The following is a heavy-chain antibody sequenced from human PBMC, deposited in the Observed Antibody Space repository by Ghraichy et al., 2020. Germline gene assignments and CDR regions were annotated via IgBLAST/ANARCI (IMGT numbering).Heavy chain of an antibody. CDR2: ITGDGGST. CDR1: GFTFSSRS. D-gene: IGHD2-21*02. J-gene: IGHJ4*02. Sequence: GGSLRLSCAASGFTFSSRSMSWVRQAPGKGLEWVSSITGDGGSTFYADSGKGRFTISRDNSKNTLYLQMNSLRADDTAVYYCARLTDCWGQGTLVTVSS. V-gene: IGHV3-23*01. CDR3: ARLTDC.